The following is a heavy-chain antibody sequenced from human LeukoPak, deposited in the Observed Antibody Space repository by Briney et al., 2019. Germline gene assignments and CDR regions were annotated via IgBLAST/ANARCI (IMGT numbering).Heavy chain of an antibody. Sequence: ASVKVSCKASGHTFTSYHIQWVRQAPGQGLEWVGIINPNDGRTRYAQKFQGRVTMTRDMSTSAVYMELSSLKSDDTAVYYCARKSIVALFDFWGQGTLVTVSS. CDR2: INPNDGRT. CDR3: ARKSIVALFDF. CDR1: GHTFTSYH. V-gene: IGHV1-46*01. J-gene: IGHJ4*02. D-gene: IGHD2-15*01.